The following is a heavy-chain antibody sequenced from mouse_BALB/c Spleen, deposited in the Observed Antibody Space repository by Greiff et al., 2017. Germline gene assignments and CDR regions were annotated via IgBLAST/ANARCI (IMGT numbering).Heavy chain of an antibody. Sequence: EVMLVESGGGLVKPGGSLKLSCAASGFTFSSYAMSWVRQSPEKRLEWVAEISSGGSYTYYPDTVTGRFTISRDNAKNTLYLEMSSLRSEDTAMYYCARDGDYDRLDYWGQGTTLTVSS. CDR2: ISSGGSYT. V-gene: IGHV5-9-4*01. D-gene: IGHD2-4*01. J-gene: IGHJ2*01. CDR1: GFTFSSYA. CDR3: ARDGDYDRLDY.